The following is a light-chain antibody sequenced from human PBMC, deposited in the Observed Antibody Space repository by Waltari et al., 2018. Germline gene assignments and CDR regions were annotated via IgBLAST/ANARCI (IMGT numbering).Light chain of an antibody. CDR2: GNN. V-gene: IGLV1-40*01. J-gene: IGLJ2*01. CDR3: QSYDNILSGGV. CDR1: IPNIGAGYD. Sequence: QSVLTQPPSVSGAPGQRVTIYCTGRIPNIGAGYDVHWYQQLPGTAPKLLIYGNNNRPSGVPDRFSGSKSGTSASLAITGLQSDDEADYYCQSYDNILSGGVFGGGTKLTVL.